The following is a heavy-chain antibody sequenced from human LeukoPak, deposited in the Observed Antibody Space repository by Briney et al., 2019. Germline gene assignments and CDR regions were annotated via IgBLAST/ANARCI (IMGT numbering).Heavy chain of an antibody. CDR2: INPNSGGT. V-gene: IGHV1-2*02. D-gene: IGHD2-2*01. J-gene: IGHJ5*02. CDR3: ARGRYCSSTSCRYNRFDP. CDR1: GYTFTGYY. Sequence: GASVKVSCKASGYTFTGYYMHWVRQAPGQGLEWMGWINPNSGGTNYAQKFQGRVTMTRDTSISTAYMELSRLRSDDTAVYYCARGRYCSSTSCRYNRFDPWGQGTLVTVSS.